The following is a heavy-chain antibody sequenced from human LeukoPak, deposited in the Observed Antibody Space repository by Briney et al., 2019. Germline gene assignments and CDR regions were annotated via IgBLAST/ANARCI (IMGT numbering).Heavy chain of an antibody. Sequence: PGGSLRLSSAASGFIFSSYGMHWVRHAPGKGLECAADISHDGSNKYYADSVKGRFTISRDNSKNTLYLQMNSLRAEDTAVYYCANPDSNYDPYYYYYGMDVWGQGTTVTVSS. D-gene: IGHD4-11*01. J-gene: IGHJ6*02. V-gene: IGHV3-30*18. CDR1: GFIFSSYG. CDR3: ANPDSNYDPYYYYYGMDV. CDR2: ISHDGSNK.